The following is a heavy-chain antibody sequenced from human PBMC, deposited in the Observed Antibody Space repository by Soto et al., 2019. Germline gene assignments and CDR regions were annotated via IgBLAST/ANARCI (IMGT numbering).Heavy chain of an antibody. V-gene: IGHV3-21*01. CDR1: GFTFSSYS. CDR2: ISSSSSYI. D-gene: IGHD3-3*01. J-gene: IGHJ6*02. CDR3: AREHSDFSGWPDPYYYYYGMDV. Sequence: GESLKISCAASGFTFSSYSMNWVRQAPGKGLEWVSSISSSSSYIYYADSVKGRFTISRDNAKNSLYLQMNSLRAEDTAVYYCAREHSDFSGWPDPYYYYYGMDVWGQGTTVTVSS.